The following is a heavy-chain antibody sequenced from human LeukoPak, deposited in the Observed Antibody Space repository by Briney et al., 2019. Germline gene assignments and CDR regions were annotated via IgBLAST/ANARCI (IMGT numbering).Heavy chain of an antibody. CDR2: IKRKSDGGTT. CDR3: ATDNDYGDYGLDY. J-gene: IGHJ4*02. Sequence: GGSLRLSCAASGFTFSNAWMSWVRQAPGKGPEWVGHIKRKSDGGTTAYAAPVNGRFSISRDDSQNTLFLQMNSLNIEDTGVYYCATDNDYGDYGLDYWGQGTLVTVSS. CDR1: GFTFSNAW. V-gene: IGHV3-15*01. D-gene: IGHD4-17*01.